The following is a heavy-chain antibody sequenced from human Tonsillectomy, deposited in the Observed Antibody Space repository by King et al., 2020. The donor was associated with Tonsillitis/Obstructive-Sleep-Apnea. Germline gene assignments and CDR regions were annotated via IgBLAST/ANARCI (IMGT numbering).Heavy chain of an antibody. V-gene: IGHV7-4-1*02. J-gene: IGHJ5*02. D-gene: IGHD4-17*01. CDR3: ARVEYGENWFDP. CDR2: INTNTGNP. CDR1: GYNFTRYS. Sequence: VQLVQSGSELKKPGASVKVSCKVSGYNFTRYSINWVRQGPGQGLEWKGWINTNTGNPTYAQGFTGRFVFSLDTSVSTAYLQISSLNAEDTAVYYCARVEYGENWFDPWGQGTLVTVSS.